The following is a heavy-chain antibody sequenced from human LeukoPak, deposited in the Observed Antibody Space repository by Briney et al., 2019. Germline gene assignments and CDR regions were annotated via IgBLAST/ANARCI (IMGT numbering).Heavy chain of an antibody. V-gene: IGHV5-51*01. Sequence: NLGESLKISCKGSGYSFTNYWIGWVRQMPGKGLEWMGIIYPGDSDTRYSPSFQGQVTISADKSISTAYLQWSSLKASDTAMYFCARGSSPYYFDSWGQGTLVTVSS. CDR2: IYPGDSDT. D-gene: IGHD1-26*01. J-gene: IGHJ4*02. CDR1: GYSFTNYW. CDR3: ARGSSPYYFDS.